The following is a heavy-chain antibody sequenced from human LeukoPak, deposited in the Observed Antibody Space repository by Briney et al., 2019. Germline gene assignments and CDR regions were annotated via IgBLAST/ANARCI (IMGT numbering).Heavy chain of an antibody. D-gene: IGHD5-18*01. J-gene: IGHJ4*02. CDR1: GYSFTSYW. CDR2: IYPGGPDT. CDR3: ARLPRVDTAMVTEYYFDY. Sequence: GESLKISCKGSGYSFTSYWIGWVRQMPGKGLEWMGIIYPGGPDTRYSPSFQGQVTISADKSISTAYLQWSSLKASDTAMYYCARLPRVDTAMVTEYYFDYWGQGTLVTVSS. V-gene: IGHV5-51*01.